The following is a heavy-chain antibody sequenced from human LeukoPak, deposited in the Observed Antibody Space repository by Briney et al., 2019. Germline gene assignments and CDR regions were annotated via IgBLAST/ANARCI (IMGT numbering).Heavy chain of an antibody. Sequence: PSETLSLTCTVSGGSISSGGYYWSWIRQHPGKGLEWIGYIYYSGSTYYNPSLKSRVTISVDTSKNQFSLKLSSVTAADTAVYYCARHSSDGSGSYYMAPNDYWGQGTLVTVSS. D-gene: IGHD3-10*01. J-gene: IGHJ4*02. V-gene: IGHV4-31*03. CDR1: GGSISSGGYY. CDR2: IYYSGST. CDR3: ARHSSDGSGSYYMAPNDY.